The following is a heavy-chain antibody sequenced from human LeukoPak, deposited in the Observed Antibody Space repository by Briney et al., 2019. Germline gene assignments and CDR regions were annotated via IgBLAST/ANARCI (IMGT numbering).Heavy chain of an antibody. CDR3: ARDAAITGIWFDP. D-gene: IGHD1-20*01. V-gene: IGHV4-34*01. J-gene: IGHJ5*02. Sequence: PSETLSLTCAVYGGSFSGYYWSWIRQPPGKGLEWIGEINHSGSTNYNPSLKSRVTISVDTSKNQFSLKLSSVTAADTAVYYCARDAAITGIWFDPWGQGTLDTVS. CDR1: GGSFSGYY. CDR2: INHSGST.